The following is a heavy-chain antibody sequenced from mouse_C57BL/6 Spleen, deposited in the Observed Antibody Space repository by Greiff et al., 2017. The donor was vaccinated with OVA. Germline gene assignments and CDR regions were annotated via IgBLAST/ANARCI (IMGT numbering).Heavy chain of an antibody. Sequence: QVHVKQPGTELVKPGASVKLSCKASGYTFTSYWMHWVKQRPGQGLEWIGNINPSNGGTNYNEKFKSKATLTVDKSSSTAYMQLSSLTSEDSAVEYGARRVGSSSYYAMDYWGQGTSVTVAA. CDR1: GYTFTSYW. D-gene: IGHD1-1*01. J-gene: IGHJ4*01. V-gene: IGHV1-53*01. CDR3: ARRVGSSSYYAMDY. CDR2: INPSNGGT.